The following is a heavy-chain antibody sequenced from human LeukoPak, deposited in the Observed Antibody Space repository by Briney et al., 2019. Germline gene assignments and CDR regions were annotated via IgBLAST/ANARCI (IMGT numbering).Heavy chain of an antibody. CDR1: GGSFSGYY. Sequence: PSETLSLTCAVYGGSFSGYYWSWIRQPPGKGLEWIGEINHSGSTNYNPSLKSRVTISVDTSKNQFSLKLSSVTAADTAVYYCARGPPLYSSSWYRGNDYWGQGTLVTVSS. V-gene: IGHV4-34*01. J-gene: IGHJ4*02. D-gene: IGHD6-13*01. CDR3: ARGPPLYSSSWYRGNDY. CDR2: INHSGST.